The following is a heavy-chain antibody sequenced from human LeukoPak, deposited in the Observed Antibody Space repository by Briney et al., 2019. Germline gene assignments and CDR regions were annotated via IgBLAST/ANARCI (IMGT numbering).Heavy chain of an antibody. J-gene: IGHJ4*02. CDR1: GGSISSGSYY. V-gene: IGHV4-61*02. D-gene: IGHD1-26*01. Sequence: SETLSLTCTVSGGSISSGSYYWSWIRQPAGKGLEWIGRIYTSGSTNYNPSLKSRVTISVDTSKNQFPLKLTSVTAADTAVYYCARSVKAIVGATIDYWGQGTLVTVSS. CDR2: IYTSGST. CDR3: ARSVKAIVGATIDY.